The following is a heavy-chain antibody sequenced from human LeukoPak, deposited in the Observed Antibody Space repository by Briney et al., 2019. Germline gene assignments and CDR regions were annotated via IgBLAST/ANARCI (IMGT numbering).Heavy chain of an antibody. J-gene: IGHJ4*02. Sequence: GESLKISCQNSGYNFANYWIAWVRQMPGQGLEWMGIIHPIDSDVRYSPSFHGQVTISADNSIATAYLQWSSLKASDTAMYYCARLEGGIYITPVGYFDFWGQGTLVTVSS. CDR1: GYNFANYW. D-gene: IGHD1-26*01. V-gene: IGHV5-51*01. CDR3: ARLEGGIYITPVGYFDF. CDR2: IHPIDSDV.